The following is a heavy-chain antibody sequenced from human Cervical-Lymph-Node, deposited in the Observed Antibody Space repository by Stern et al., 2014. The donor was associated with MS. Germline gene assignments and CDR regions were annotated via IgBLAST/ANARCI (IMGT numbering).Heavy chain of an antibody. CDR2: IYYSGTT. CDR3: ARATDL. CDR1: GASITSYY. J-gene: IGHJ5*02. Sequence: QLQLQESGPGLLMPSETLSLTCTVSGASITSYYWSWIRQPPGKGLEWIGYIYYSGTTNYNASLKGRVAISIDTSKTQFSLRLSSVTAADTAVYYCARATDLWGQGTLVTVSS. V-gene: IGHV4-59*01.